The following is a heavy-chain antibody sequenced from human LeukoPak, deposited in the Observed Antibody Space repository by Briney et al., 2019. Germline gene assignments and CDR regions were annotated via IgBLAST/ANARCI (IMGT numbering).Heavy chain of an antibody. V-gene: IGHV1-2*02. CDR1: EYTFTGYY. CDR3: FAYDSDTSLDY. J-gene: IGHJ4*02. D-gene: IGHD3-22*01. Sequence: ASVKVSCKVSEYTFTGYYMHWVRQAPGQGLEWMGWMHPNGGGTNYAQKFQGRVTMTRDTSISTAFMELSRLRSDDTAVYYCFAYDSDTSLDYWGQGTLLSVSS. CDR2: MHPNGGGT.